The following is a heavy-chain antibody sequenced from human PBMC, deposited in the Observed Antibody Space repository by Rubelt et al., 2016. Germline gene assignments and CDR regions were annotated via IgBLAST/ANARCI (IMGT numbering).Heavy chain of an antibody. V-gene: IGHV7-4-1*02. D-gene: IGHD5-18*01. J-gene: IGHJ4*02. CDR1: GYTFNKYV. CDR2: INTNTGNP. CDR3: ARVCVGYNYGGVDY. Sequence: QVQLVQSGSEVKKPGASVKVSCKASGYTFNKYVLNWVRQAPGQGLEWMGCINTNTGNPTYAQGFTGRFVFSLDTSVSTAVLQNSSLKAEDTARYYCARVCVGYNYGGVDYWGQGSLGTVSS.